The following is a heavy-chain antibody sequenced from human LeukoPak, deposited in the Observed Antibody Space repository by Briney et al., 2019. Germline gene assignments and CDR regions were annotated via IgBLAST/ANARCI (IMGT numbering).Heavy chain of an antibody. V-gene: IGHV4-39*01. Sequence: SETLSLTCTVSGGSISSRSYYWGWIRQPPGKGLEWIGSIYYTGSTYYNPSLKSLVTMSVDTSKNQFSLKLSSVIAADTAVYYCARGLWRYCSGGSCYSGSPGDYWGQGTLVTVSS. CDR3: ARGLWRYCSGGSCYSGSPGDY. D-gene: IGHD2-15*01. J-gene: IGHJ4*02. CDR1: GGSISSRSYY. CDR2: IYYTGST.